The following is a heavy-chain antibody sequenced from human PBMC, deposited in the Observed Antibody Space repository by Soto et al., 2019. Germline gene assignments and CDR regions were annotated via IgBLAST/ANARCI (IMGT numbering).Heavy chain of an antibody. J-gene: IGHJ4*01. D-gene: IGHD1-26*01. CDR2: VYYSGTT. Sequence: PSETLSLTCTVSGGSIDSGDYYWSWIRQPPGKGLEWIGYVYYSGTTNYNPFLKSRVTLSLDKSKNQFSLKMNSVTAADTAVYYCATDVIAPTNYFDNWGPGTVLTVSS. V-gene: IGHV4-61*08. CDR1: GGSIDSGDYY. CDR3: ATDVIAPTNYFDN.